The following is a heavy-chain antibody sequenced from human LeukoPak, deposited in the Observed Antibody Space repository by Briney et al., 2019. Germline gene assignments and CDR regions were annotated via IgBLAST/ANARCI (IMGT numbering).Heavy chain of an antibody. CDR1: GGTFSSYA. D-gene: IGHD3-10*01. CDR3: ALYYYGSGSKRRGLPYY. J-gene: IGHJ4*02. CDR2: IIPIFGTA. Sequence: SVKVSCKASGGTFSSYAISWVRQAPGQGLEWMGGIIPIFGTANYAQKFQGRVTITADKSTSTAYMELSSLRSEDTAVYYCALYYYGSGSKRRGLPYYWGQGTLVTVSS. V-gene: IGHV1-69*06.